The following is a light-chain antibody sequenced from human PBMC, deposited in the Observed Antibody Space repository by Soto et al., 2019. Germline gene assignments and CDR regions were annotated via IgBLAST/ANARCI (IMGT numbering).Light chain of an antibody. J-gene: IGKJ4*01. Sequence: EIVLTQSPGTVSLSPGDRATLSCRASQSISSGHLAWYQKKPGQAPRLVIFGATGRPTGIPDRFSGTESGTDFTLTISRLEPEDFAVYYCQYYSSSPTFGGGTRVE. CDR3: QYYSSSPT. CDR2: GAT. CDR1: QSISSGH. V-gene: IGKV3-20*01.